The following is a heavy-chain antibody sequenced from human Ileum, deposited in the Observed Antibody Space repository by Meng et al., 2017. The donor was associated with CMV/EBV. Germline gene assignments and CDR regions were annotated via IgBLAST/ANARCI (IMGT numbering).Heavy chain of an antibody. J-gene: IGHJ6*02. D-gene: IGHD6-6*01. V-gene: IGHV3-15*01. CDR3: NTDRNIAAPPEYYYVIDV. Sequence: GESLKISCVASGFPLSGAWINWVRQAPGKGLEWIGRIKSPADGGTTDYIAPVKGRFTISRDDSKSMVYLQMNSLRTEDTAIYYCNTDRNIAAPPEYYYVIDVWGQGTTVTVSS. CDR1: GFPLSGAW. CDR2: IKSPADGGTT.